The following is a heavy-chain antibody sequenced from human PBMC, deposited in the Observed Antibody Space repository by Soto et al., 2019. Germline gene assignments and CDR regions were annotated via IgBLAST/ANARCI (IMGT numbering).Heavy chain of an antibody. V-gene: IGHV5-51*01. CDR1: GYSFTHYW. Sequence: PGESPKISCKASGYSFTHYWIAWVRQMPGKGLEWMAIIYPGDSDTRYSPYFQSQVSISADKSINTAYLQWSSLKASDTAMYYCVSGSFSDYFYYMDVWGQGTTVTVS. D-gene: IGHD3-10*01. CDR3: VSGSFSDYFYYMDV. J-gene: IGHJ6*02. CDR2: IYPGDSDT.